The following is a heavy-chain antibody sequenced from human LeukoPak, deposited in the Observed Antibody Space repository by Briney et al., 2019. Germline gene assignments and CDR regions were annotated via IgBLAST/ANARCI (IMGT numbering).Heavy chain of an antibody. CDR2: ISGSSSTI. V-gene: IGHV3-48*01. CDR3: ARVEKGFWSGFKMDV. Sequence: GGSLRLSCAGSGFTLRSHSMTWVRQAPGKGLEWISYISGSSSTIHYADSVKGRFTISRDNDKNSLYLEMNSLRAEDTAVYFCARVEKGFWSGFKMDVWGKGTAVTVSS. CDR1: GFTLRSHS. J-gene: IGHJ6*04. D-gene: IGHD3-3*01.